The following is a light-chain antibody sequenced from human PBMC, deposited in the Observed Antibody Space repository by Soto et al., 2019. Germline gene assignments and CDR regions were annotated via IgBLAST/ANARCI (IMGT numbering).Light chain of an antibody. CDR3: CSYAGSRAYV. J-gene: IGLJ1*01. CDR2: DVT. V-gene: IGLV2-11*01. Sequence: QSVLTQPRSVSGSPGQSVTISCTGTSGDVGLYDYVSWYQHRPGKAPKLMIYDVTKRPSGVPDRFSGSKSGNTASLTISGLQAEDEADYYCCSYAGSRAYVFGIGTKVTVL. CDR1: SGDVGLYDY.